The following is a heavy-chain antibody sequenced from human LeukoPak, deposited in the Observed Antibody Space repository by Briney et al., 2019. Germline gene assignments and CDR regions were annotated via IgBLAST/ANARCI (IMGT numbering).Heavy chain of an antibody. CDR3: ARGYSSGSYAFDI. CDR1: GGSISSGGYY. Sequence: SETLSLTCTVSGGSISSGGYYWSWIRQHPGKGLEWIGYIYYSGSTYYNPSLKSRVTISVDTSKNQFSLKLSSVTAADTAVYYCARGYSSGSYAFDIWGQGTMVTVSS. CDR2: IYYSGST. J-gene: IGHJ3*02. V-gene: IGHV4-31*03. D-gene: IGHD3-10*01.